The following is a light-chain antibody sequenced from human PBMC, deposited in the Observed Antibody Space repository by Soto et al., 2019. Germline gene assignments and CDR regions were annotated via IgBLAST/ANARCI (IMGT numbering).Light chain of an antibody. CDR2: EVS. J-gene: IGLJ3*02. CDR3: SSYATNFTLV. Sequence: QSALTQPASVSGSPGQSITISCTGTSSDIGGYDYVSWYQHYPGKAPKLIIYEVSNRPSGISNRLSGSKSGNTASLTISGLQAEDEADYYCSSYATNFTLVFGGGTKLTV. CDR1: SSDIGGYDY. V-gene: IGLV2-14*01.